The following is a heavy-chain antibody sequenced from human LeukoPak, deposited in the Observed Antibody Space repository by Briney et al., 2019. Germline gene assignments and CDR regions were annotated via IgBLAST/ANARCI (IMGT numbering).Heavy chain of an antibody. CDR3: ATGVFCATTTCPGYGNYYYLMDV. D-gene: IGHD2-2*01. J-gene: IGHJ6*03. V-gene: IGHV1-24*01. Sequence: GASVKVSCKVSGFTLSELSMHWVRQAPGKGLEWVGGFDPKDGEAVYAERFRGRVILTDDRTSNTAYMDLSSLGADDTAVYYCATGVFCATTTCPGYGNYYYLMDVWGEGTTVTV. CDR2: FDPKDGEA. CDR1: GFTLSELS.